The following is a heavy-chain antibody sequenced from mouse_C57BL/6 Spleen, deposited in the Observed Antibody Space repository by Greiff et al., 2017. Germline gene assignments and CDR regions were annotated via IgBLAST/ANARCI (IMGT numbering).Heavy chain of an antibody. CDR2: INPNNGGT. J-gene: IGHJ2*01. Sequence: VQLQQSGPELVKPGASVQMSCKASGYTFTDYNMHWVKQSHGKSLEWIGYINPNNGGTSYNQKFKGTATLTVNKSSSTAYMELRSLTSEDSAVYYCAWTYDYDSFDYWGQGTTLTVSS. CDR3: AWTYDYDSFDY. D-gene: IGHD2-4*01. V-gene: IGHV1-22*01. CDR1: GYTFTDYN.